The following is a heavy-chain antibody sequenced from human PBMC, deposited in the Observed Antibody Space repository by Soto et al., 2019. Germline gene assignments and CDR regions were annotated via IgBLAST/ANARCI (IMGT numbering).Heavy chain of an antibody. CDR3: VKEKLYSNYEYYFDS. CDR2: ISWHSGPI. D-gene: IGHD4-4*01. J-gene: IGHJ4*02. Sequence: SLRLSGSASGXSFRNCGMHWVRLVPGQGVEWVSGISWHSGPIGYADSVRGRFTISRDNAKHSLYLQMNSLRPEDTALYYCVKEKLYSNYEYYFDSWGQGTLGTVSS. CDR1: GXSFRNCG. V-gene: IGHV3-9*01.